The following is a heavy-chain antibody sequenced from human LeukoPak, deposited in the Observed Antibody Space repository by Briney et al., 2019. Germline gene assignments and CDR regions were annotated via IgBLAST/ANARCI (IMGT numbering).Heavy chain of an antibody. D-gene: IGHD2-15*01. J-gene: IGHJ3*02. CDR1: GFTFSSYS. CDR3: ASTRISHAFDI. Sequence: GGSLRLSCAASGFTFSSYSMNWVRQAPGKGMEWVSYISSSSSTIYYADSVKGRFTISRDNAKNSLYLQMNSLRAEDTAVYFCASTRISHAFDIWGQGTMVTVSS. CDR2: ISSSSSTI. V-gene: IGHV3-48*04.